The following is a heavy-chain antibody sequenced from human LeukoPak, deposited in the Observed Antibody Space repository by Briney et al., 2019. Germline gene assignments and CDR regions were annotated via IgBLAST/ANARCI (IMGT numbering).Heavy chain of an antibody. CDR3: ARGEGGVPSPALAPDYYMDV. V-gene: IGHV1-18*01. J-gene: IGHJ6*03. CDR1: GYTFTRYG. CDR2: ISAYNGNT. D-gene: IGHD1-1*01. Sequence: ASVKVSCKASGYTFTRYGISWVRQAPGQGLEWMGWISAYNGNTNYAQKLQGRVTMTTDTSTSTVYMELSSLRSEDTAVYYCARGEGGVPSPALAPDYYMDVWGKGTTVTVSS.